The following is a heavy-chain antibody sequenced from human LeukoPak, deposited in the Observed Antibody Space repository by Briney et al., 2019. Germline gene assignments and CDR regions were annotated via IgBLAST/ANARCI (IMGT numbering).Heavy chain of an antibody. Sequence: ASVKVSCKASGGTFSSYAISWVRQAPGQGLEWMGGIIPIFGTANYAQKFQGRVTITADESTSTAYMELSSLRSEDTVVYYCARDGGYSSGWYVFDYWGQGTLVTVSS. V-gene: IGHV1-69*13. CDR2: IIPIFGTA. CDR3: ARDGGYSSGWYVFDY. J-gene: IGHJ4*02. D-gene: IGHD6-19*01. CDR1: GGTFSSYA.